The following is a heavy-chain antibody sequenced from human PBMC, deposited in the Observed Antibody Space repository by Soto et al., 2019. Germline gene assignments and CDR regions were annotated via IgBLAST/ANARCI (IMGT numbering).Heavy chain of an antibody. CDR3: ARGGGVGVAGSAAFDM. D-gene: IGHD3-3*01. V-gene: IGHV1-2*02. J-gene: IGHJ3*02. CDR1: GYPVTAYY. Sequence: QLHLVQSGAVVKKPGASVTVSCSASGYPVTAYYMHWVRQAPGRGLEWMGGINPATGAAKYTQTFQGRVPIAREPAPSTGFQEPGGPTSGDPARFFCARGGGVGVAGSAAFDMWGQGTLVTVSS. CDR2: INPATGAA.